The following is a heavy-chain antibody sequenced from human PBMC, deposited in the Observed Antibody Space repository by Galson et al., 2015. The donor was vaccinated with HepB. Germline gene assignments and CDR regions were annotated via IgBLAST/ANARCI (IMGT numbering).Heavy chain of an antibody. J-gene: IGHJ4*02. V-gene: IGHV3-33*08. CDR3: ARGPVAAAGTIDY. CDR1: GFTFSSYG. D-gene: IGHD6-13*01. Sequence: SLRLSCAASGFTFSSYGMHWVRQAPGKGLEWVAVIWYDGSNKYYADSVKGRFTISRDNSKNTLYLQMNSLRAEDTAGYYCARGPVAAAGTIDYWGQGTLVTVSS. CDR2: IWYDGSNK.